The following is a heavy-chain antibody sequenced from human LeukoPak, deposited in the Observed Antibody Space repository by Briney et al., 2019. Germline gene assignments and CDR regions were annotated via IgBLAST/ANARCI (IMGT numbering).Heavy chain of an antibody. CDR3: AKDLYDFWSGYYFDY. Sequence: PGRSLRLSCAASGFTFSSYGMHWVRQAPGKGLGWVAVIWYDGSNKYYADSVKGRFTISRDNSKNTLYLQMNSLRAEDTAVYYCAKDLYDFWSGYYFDYWGQGTLVTVSS. CDR2: IWYDGSNK. D-gene: IGHD3-3*01. CDR1: GFTFSSYG. J-gene: IGHJ4*02. V-gene: IGHV3-33*06.